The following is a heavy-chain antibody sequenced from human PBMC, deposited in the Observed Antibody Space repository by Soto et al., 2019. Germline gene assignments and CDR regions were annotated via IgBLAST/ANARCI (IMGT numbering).Heavy chain of an antibody. J-gene: IGHJ4*01. CDR2: IIPVLALA. D-gene: IGHD2-21*01. CDR3: ATSGCGAPSEK. Sequence: QVQLLQSGAEVKKPGSSGKISCRATGGPFSSYTFNWVRQASGQGLEWMGRIIPVLALANYAQRFQGRVTLTADNSTGTVYMELSGLRYEDTAVYYCATSGCGAPSEKWGQGTLVTVSS. CDR1: GGPFSSYT. V-gene: IGHV1-69*02.